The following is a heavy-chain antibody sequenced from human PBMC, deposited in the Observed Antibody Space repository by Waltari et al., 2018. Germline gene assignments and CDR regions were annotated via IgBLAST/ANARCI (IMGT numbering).Heavy chain of an antibody. V-gene: IGHV4-34*01. CDR2: INHSGST. CDR3: ARTQGPDV. Sequence: QVQLQQWGAGLLKPSETLSLTCAVYGGSFSGYYWSWNRQPPGKGLEWIGEINHSGSTNYNPSLKSRVTISVDTSKNQFSLKLSSVTAADTAVYYCARTQGPDVWGKGTTVTVSS. CDR1: GGSFSGYY. J-gene: IGHJ6*04.